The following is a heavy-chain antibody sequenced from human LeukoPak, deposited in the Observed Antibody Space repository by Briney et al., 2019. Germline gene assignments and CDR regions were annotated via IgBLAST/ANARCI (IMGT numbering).Heavy chain of an antibody. D-gene: IGHD2-15*01. CDR1: GYTFTGYY. CDR2: INPNSGGT. CDR3: ARGGPVVVAATPY. Sequence: GASVTVSCKASGYTFTGYYMHWVRQAPGQGLEWMGWINPNSGGTNYAQKFRGRVTMTRDTSISTAYMELSRLRSDDTAVYYCARGGPVVVAATPYWGQGTLVTVSS. V-gene: IGHV1-2*02. J-gene: IGHJ4*02.